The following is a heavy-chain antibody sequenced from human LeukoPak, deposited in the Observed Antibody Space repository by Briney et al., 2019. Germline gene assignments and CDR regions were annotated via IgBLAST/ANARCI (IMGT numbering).Heavy chain of an antibody. CDR2: INRDGSER. D-gene: IGHD3-3*01. CDR1: GFTFSNYW. CDR3: ARDRAWNYFDY. V-gene: IGHV3-7*01. J-gene: IGHJ4*02. Sequence: QTGGSLRLSCAASGFTFSNYWMTWVRQAPGKGLEWVANINRDGSERYYVDSVKGRFTISRDNSKNTLYLQMDSLRAEDTAVYYCARDRAWNYFDYWGQGTLVTVSS.